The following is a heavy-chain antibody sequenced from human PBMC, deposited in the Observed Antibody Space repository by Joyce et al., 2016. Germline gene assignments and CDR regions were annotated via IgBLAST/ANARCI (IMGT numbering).Heavy chain of an antibody. CDR1: GYSFTSYW. V-gene: IGHV5-51*01. D-gene: IGHD3-16*01. CDR2: INPEDSDT. CDR3: ARSAVRGTLSPFFDY. J-gene: IGHJ4*02. Sequence: EVQLVQSGGEVKKPGESLTISCKGVGYSFTSYWLGWVRQMPGKGLEWMGIINPEDSDTRYSPSFQGQVTISVDRSIKTAHLRWGSLRASDTAIYYCARSAVRGTLSPFFDYWGQGSLVTVSS.